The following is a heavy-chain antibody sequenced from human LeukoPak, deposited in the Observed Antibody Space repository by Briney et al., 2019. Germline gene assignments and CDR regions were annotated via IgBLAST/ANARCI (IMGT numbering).Heavy chain of an antibody. CDR3: ARPPRANSNDAFDA. CDR1: GGSFSGYY. D-gene: IGHD6-13*01. Sequence: SETLSLTCAVYGGSFSGYYWTWIRQSPGKGLEWIGEITHSGSTTNYNPSLKSRVTISADTSKNQFSLQLSSVTAADTAIYYCARPPRANSNDAFDAWGQGTMVTVSS. V-gene: IGHV4-34*01. CDR2: ITHSGSTT. J-gene: IGHJ3*01.